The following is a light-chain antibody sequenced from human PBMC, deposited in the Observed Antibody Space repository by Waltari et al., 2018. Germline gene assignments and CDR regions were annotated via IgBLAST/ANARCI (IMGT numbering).Light chain of an antibody. Sequence: QSALTQPPSASGSPGQSVTISCTGTSSDVGAYDYVSWYQHHPDKAPKPIIFEVNKWPSGVPDRFPGSKSGNTASLTVSGLQAEDEADYYCSSYAGTDNFVVFGGGTKLTVL. CDR2: EVN. V-gene: IGLV2-8*01. CDR3: SSYAGTDNFVV. CDR1: SSDVGAYDY. J-gene: IGLJ2*01.